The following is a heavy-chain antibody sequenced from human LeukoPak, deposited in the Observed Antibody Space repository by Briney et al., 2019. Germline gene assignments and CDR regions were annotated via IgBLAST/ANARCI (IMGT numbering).Heavy chain of an antibody. CDR1: GFTFSDYY. D-gene: IGHD5-18*01. CDR2: ITSSGTSI. V-gene: IGHV3-11*04. J-gene: IGHJ4*02. CDR3: ARAGRGFTYGYSDY. Sequence: GGSLRLSCAASGFTFSDYYMTWIRQAPGEGLEWVSYITSSGTSIYYADSVKGRFTISRDNAKSSLYLQMNSLRAEDTAVYYCARAGRGFTYGYSDYWGQGTLVTVSS.